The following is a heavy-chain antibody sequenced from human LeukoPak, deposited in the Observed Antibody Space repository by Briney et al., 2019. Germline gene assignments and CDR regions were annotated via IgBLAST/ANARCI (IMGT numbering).Heavy chain of an antibody. CDR1: GYTFTSYD. D-gene: IGHD3-3*01. J-gene: IGHJ6*02. V-gene: IGHV1-8*01. CDR3: ARVWERYYYDFWSGYPYGMDV. Sequence: GASVTVSCKASGYTFTSYDINWVRQATGQGLEWMGWMNPNSGNTGYAQKFQGRVTMTRNTSISTAYMELSSLRSEDTAVYYCARVWERYYYDFWSGYPYGMDVWGQGTTVTVSS. CDR2: MNPNSGNT.